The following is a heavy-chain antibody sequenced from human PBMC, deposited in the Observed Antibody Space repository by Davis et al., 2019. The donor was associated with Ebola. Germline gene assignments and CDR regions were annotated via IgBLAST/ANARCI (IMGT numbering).Heavy chain of an antibody. Sequence: SVKVSCKASGGTFSSYAISWVRQAPGQGLEWMGGIIPIFGTANYAQKFQGRVTITADESTSTAYMELSSLRSEDTAVYYCASGGFSGWYGMISAEYFQHWGQGTLVTVSS. CDR2: IIPIFGTA. V-gene: IGHV1-69*13. CDR1: GGTFSSYA. D-gene: IGHD6-19*01. J-gene: IGHJ1*01. CDR3: ASGGFSGWYGMISAEYFQH.